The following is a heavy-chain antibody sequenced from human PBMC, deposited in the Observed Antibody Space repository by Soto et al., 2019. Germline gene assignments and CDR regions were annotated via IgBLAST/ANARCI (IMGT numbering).Heavy chain of an antibody. V-gene: IGHV5-51*01. CDR1: GYSFTSYW. CDR3: ARTYYDILTATQYGMDV. Sequence: PGESLKISCKGSGYSFTSYWIGWVRQMPGKGLEWMGIIYPGDSDTRYSPSFQGQVTISADKSISTAYLQWSSLKASDTAMYYCARTYYDILTATQYGMDVWGQGTTVTVSS. CDR2: IYPGDSDT. D-gene: IGHD3-9*01. J-gene: IGHJ6*02.